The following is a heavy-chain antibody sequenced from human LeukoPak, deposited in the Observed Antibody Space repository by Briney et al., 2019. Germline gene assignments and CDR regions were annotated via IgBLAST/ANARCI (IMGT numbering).Heavy chain of an antibody. Sequence: SETLSLTCTVSGGSISSYYWSWIRQPPGKGLEWIGYIYYSGSTNYNPSLKSRVTISVDTSKNQFSLKLSSVTAADTAVYYCARGRGQLTNAFDIWGQGTMVTVSS. CDR3: ARGRGQLTNAFDI. D-gene: IGHD3-3*01. V-gene: IGHV4-59*01. CDR2: IYYSGST. J-gene: IGHJ3*02. CDR1: GGSISSYY.